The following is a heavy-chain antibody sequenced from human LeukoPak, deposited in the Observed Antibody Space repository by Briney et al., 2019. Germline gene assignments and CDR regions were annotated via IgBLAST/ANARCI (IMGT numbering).Heavy chain of an antibody. D-gene: IGHD3-22*01. CDR1: GGSIRSNY. CDR3: AGTMYYYDSSGYYFYNFDY. Sequence: SETLSLTCSVSGGSIRSNYWSWIRQPPGKGLKSFGYIYHSGNTNYQPSLKSRVTISVDTSKNQFSLKLSSVTAADTAVYYCAGTMYYYDSSGYYFYNFDYWGQGTLVTVSS. CDR2: IYHSGNT. V-gene: IGHV4-59*01. J-gene: IGHJ4*02.